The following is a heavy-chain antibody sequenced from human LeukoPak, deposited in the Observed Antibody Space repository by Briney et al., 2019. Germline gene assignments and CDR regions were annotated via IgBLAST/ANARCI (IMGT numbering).Heavy chain of an antibody. CDR3: ARDRMTTVTSDY. CDR2: ISYDGSNK. Sequence: PGGSLRLSCAASGVTFSSYAMHWVRQAPGKGLEWVAVISYDGSNKYYADSVKGRFTISRDNSKNTLYLQMNSLGAEDTAVYYCARDRMTTVTSDYWGQGTLVTVSS. V-gene: IGHV3-30-3*01. J-gene: IGHJ4*02. CDR1: GVTFSSYA. D-gene: IGHD4-17*01.